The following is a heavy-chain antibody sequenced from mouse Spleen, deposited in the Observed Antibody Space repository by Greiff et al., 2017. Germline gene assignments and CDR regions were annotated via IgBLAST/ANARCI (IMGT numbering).Heavy chain of an antibody. D-gene: IGHD2-1*01. CDR1: GYTFTDYY. Sequence: VQLKQSGPELVKPGASVKISCKASGYTFTDYYMNWVKQSHGKSLEWIGDINPNNGGTSYNQKFKGKATLTVDKSSSTAYMELRSLTSEDSAVYYCATDLLWSMDYWGQGTSVTVSS. V-gene: IGHV1-26*01. J-gene: IGHJ4*01. CDR3: ATDLLWSMDY. CDR2: INPNNGGT.